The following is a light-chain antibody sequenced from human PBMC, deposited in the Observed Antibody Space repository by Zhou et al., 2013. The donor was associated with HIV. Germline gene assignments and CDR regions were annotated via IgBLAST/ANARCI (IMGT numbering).Light chain of an antibody. CDR1: HSISTY. CDR3: QQYNSLSYT. J-gene: IGKJ2*01. V-gene: IGKV1-16*01. Sequence: DIQMTQSPSSLSASVGDRVTITCRATHSISTYVAWFQQKPGKAPKLLVYAASTLQSGVPLRFSGSGSGTEFTLTISSLQPDDVATYYCQQYNSLSYTFGQGTKLEI. CDR2: AAS.